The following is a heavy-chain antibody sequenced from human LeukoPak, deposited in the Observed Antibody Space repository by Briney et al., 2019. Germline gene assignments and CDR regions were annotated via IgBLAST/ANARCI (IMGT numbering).Heavy chain of an antibody. D-gene: IGHD3-10*01. CDR2: IFFTGRT. CDR1: GGSVNSGAYY. Sequence: SQTLSLTCTVSGGSVNSGAYYWSWIRQCPGKGLEWIGQIFFTGRTDYNPSLQSRLSISIDTSKNQFSMELSSVTVADTATYYCARDRASGMDFWGRGTLVTVSS. V-gene: IGHV4-31*03. J-gene: IGHJ4*02. CDR3: ARDRASGMDF.